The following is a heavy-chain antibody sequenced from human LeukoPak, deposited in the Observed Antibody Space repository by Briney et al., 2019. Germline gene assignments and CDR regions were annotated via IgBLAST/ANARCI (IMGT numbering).Heavy chain of an antibody. CDR1: GGTFSSYA. Sequence: ASVEVSCKASGGTFSSYAISWVRQAPGQGLEWMGGIIPIFGTANYAQKFQGRVTITADESTSTAYMELSSLRSEDTAVYYCALSQSRSFDYWGQGTLVTVSS. J-gene: IGHJ4*02. CDR2: IIPIFGTA. V-gene: IGHV1-69*13. CDR3: ALSQSRSFDY. D-gene: IGHD2-2*01.